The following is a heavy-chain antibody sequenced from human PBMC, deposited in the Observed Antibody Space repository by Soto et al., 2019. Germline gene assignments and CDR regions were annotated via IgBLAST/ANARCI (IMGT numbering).Heavy chain of an antibody. CDR3: ERDRGVAWTSSGTLIDY. J-gene: IGHJ4*02. CDR2: IGGSGGTT. V-gene: IGHV3-23*01. D-gene: IGHD2-2*01. Sequence: EVQLLESGGDLVQPGGSLRLSCAASGFTFNTYAMTWVRQAPGKGLEWVSTIGGSGGTTYYADSVKGRFTISRDNSKNTLYRQMNSIRVDNTAVYYCERDRGVAWTSSGTLIDYWGQGTLATVSS. CDR1: GFTFNTYA.